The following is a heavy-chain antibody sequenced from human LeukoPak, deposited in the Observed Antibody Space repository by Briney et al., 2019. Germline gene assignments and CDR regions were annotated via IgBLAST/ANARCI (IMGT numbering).Heavy chain of an antibody. CDR2: ISSSSSYT. CDR1: GFTFSDYY. CDR3: ARLTTPGLDY. Sequence: GGSLRLSCAASGFTFSDYYMSWIRKAPGKGLEWVSYISSSSSYTNYADSVRGRFTISRDNAKNSLYLHMNSLRAEDTAVYYCARLTTPGLDYWARGTVAT. D-gene: IGHD1-1*01. V-gene: IGHV3-11*06. J-gene: IGHJ4*02.